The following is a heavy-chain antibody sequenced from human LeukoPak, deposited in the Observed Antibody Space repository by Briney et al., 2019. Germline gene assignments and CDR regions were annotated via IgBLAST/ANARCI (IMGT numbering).Heavy chain of an antibody. CDR3: TRDRAGAEDD. D-gene: IGHD1-26*01. V-gene: IGHV3-7*01. CDR1: GFTFSGHW. J-gene: IGHJ4*02. Sequence: PRGSLRLSCAASGFTFSGHWMRWVRQAPGKGLELVANIKQAVSDKYYVDSVKARFTISRDNANNLLYLQMNSLRGEDTAVYYCTRDRAGAEDDCGEGTLVTVSS. CDR2: IKQAVSDK.